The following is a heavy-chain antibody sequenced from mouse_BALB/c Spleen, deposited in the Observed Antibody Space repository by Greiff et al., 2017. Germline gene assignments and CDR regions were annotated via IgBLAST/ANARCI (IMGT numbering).Heavy chain of an antibody. Sequence: EVQLVESGPGLVKPSQSLSLTCTVTGYSITSDYAWNWIRQFPGNKLEWMGYISYSGSTSYNPSLKSRISITRDTSKNQFFLQLNSVTTEDTATYYCARDYSYFDYWGQGTTLTVSS. V-gene: IGHV3-2*02. CDR2: ISYSGST. J-gene: IGHJ2*01. D-gene: IGHD1-1*01. CDR1: GYSITSDYA. CDR3: ARDYSYFDY.